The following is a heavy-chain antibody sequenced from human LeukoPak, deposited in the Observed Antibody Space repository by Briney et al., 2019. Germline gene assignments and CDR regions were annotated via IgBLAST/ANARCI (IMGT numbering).Heavy chain of an antibody. D-gene: IGHD3-22*01. Sequence: PPETLSLTCTVSGGSISSYYWSWIRQPPGKGLEWIGYIYYSGSTNYNPSLKSRVTISVDTSKNQFSLKLSSVTAADTAVYYCARGDYYDSSGYYPYYYGMDVWGQGTTVTVSS. CDR1: GGSISSYY. J-gene: IGHJ6*02. CDR3: ARGDYYDSSGYYPYYYGMDV. CDR2: IYYSGST. V-gene: IGHV4-59*01.